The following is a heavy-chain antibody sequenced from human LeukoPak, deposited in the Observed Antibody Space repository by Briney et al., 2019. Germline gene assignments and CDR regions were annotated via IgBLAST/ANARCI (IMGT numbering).Heavy chain of an antibody. V-gene: IGHV4-34*01. CDR1: GGSFSGYY. J-gene: IGHJ3*02. Sequence: SETLSLTCAVYGGSFSGYYWSWIRQPPGKGLEWIGEINYSGSTNYNPSLKSRVTISGDTSKNQFFLKLSSVTAADTAVYYCARLHRGEEAFDIWGQGTMVTVSS. CDR3: ARLHRGEEAFDI. CDR2: INYSGST.